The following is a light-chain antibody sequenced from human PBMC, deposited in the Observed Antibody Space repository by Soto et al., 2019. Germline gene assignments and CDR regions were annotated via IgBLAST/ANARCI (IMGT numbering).Light chain of an antibody. CDR1: ESLLHRNGNTL. Sequence: DIVLTQSPLSLTVTPGEAASISCTSSESLLHRNGNTLLDWYLQKPGQSPQLLIYLGSNRASGVPDRFSGSGSGTDFTLKISRVEAEDVGVYYCMQALQTPQITFGQGTRLEIK. CDR2: LGS. V-gene: IGKV2-28*01. J-gene: IGKJ5*01. CDR3: MQALQTPQIT.